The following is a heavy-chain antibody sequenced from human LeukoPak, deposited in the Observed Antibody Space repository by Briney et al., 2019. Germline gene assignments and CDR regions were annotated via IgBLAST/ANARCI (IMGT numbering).Heavy chain of an antibody. J-gene: IGHJ4*02. D-gene: IGHD6-19*01. CDR1: GFTFSSSE. Sequence: GGSLRLSCAASGFTFSSSEMNWVRQAPGKGLEWVSYISSLGTKIYYADSVKGRFTMSRDNAKSSLYLQMNSLRAEDTAVYYCAKLKQWQPQRYFFEYWGQGALVTVAS. CDR2: ISSLGTKI. CDR3: AKLKQWQPQRYFFEY. V-gene: IGHV3-48*03.